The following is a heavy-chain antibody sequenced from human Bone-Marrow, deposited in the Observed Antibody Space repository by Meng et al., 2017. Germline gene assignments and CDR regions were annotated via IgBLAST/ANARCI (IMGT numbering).Heavy chain of an antibody. V-gene: IGHV3-9*01. CDR1: GFTFDDYA. Sequence: SLKISCAASGFTFDDYAMHWVRQAPGKGLEWVSGISWNSGSIGYADSVKGRFTISRDNAKNTLYLQMNSLRAEDTAVYYCARDRHARIAVAGKGYYYYGMDVWGQGTTVTVSS. J-gene: IGHJ6*02. D-gene: IGHD6-19*01. CDR3: ARDRHARIAVAGKGYYYYGMDV. CDR2: ISWNSGSI.